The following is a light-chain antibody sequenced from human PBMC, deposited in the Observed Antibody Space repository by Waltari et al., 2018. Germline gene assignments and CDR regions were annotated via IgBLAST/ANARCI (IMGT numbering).Light chain of an antibody. Sequence: YDLPWPPSVSVSPGPTARITCYGAGFPRKYSFVYQQRSGQAPVLVIYKDTERPSGIPERFSGSSSGTRVTLTISGVQAQDEADYYCQSTDDSGTYVVFGGGTKLTVL. CDR2: KDT. J-gene: IGLJ2*01. CDR3: QSTDDSGTYVV. CDR1: GFPRKY. V-gene: IGLV3-25*03.